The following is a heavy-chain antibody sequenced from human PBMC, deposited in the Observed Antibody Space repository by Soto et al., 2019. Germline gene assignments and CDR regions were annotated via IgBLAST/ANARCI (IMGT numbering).Heavy chain of an antibody. CDR3: ARDAYNWNDTYGMDV. Sequence: QVQLQESGPGLVKPSQTLSLTCTVSGGSISSGGYYWSWIRQHPGKGLEWIGYIYYSGSTYYNPSLKSRVTISVDTSKNQFSLKLSSVTAADTAVYYCARDAYNWNDTYGMDVWGQGTTVTVSS. V-gene: IGHV4-31*03. D-gene: IGHD1-20*01. CDR2: IYYSGST. CDR1: GGSISSGGYY. J-gene: IGHJ6*02.